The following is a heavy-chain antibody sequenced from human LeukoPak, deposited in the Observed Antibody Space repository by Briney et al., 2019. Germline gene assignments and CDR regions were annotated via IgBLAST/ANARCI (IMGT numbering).Heavy chain of an antibody. J-gene: IGHJ4*02. CDR2: INHSGST. CDR1: GGSIRSSSYY. Sequence: SETLSLTCTVSGGSIRSSSYYWGWIRQPPGKGLEWIGEINHSGSTNYNPSLKSRVTISIDTSKNQFSLKLSSVTAADTALYYCARGPGTWYYYWGQGTLVTVSS. D-gene: IGHD6-13*01. V-gene: IGHV4-39*07. CDR3: ARGPGTWYYY.